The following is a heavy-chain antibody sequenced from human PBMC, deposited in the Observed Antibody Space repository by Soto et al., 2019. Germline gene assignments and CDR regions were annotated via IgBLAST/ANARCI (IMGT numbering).Heavy chain of an antibody. V-gene: IGHV4-4*07. J-gene: IGHJ4*02. CDR3: ARGGRQKLVWYESFDY. D-gene: IGHD6-13*01. CDR2: IYTSGST. Sequence: PSETLSLTCTVSGGSISSYYWSWIRQPAGKGLEWIGRIYTSGSTNYNPSLKSRVTMSVDTSKNQFSLKLSSVTAADTAVYYCARGGRQKLVWYESFDYWGQGTLVTVSS. CDR1: GGSISSYY.